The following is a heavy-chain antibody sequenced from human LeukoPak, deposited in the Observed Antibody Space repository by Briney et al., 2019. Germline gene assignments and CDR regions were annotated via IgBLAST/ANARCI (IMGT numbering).Heavy chain of an antibody. CDR1: GGSISSSSYY. Sequence: SETLSLTCTVSGGSISSSSYYWGWIRQPPGKGLEWIGSIYYSGSTYYNPSLKSRVTISVDTSKNQFSLKLSSVTAADTAVYYCARGTYISSFRYYMDVWGRGTTVTVSS. J-gene: IGHJ6*03. V-gene: IGHV4-39*07. CDR3: ARGTYISSFRYYMDV. CDR2: IYYSGST. D-gene: IGHD6-13*01.